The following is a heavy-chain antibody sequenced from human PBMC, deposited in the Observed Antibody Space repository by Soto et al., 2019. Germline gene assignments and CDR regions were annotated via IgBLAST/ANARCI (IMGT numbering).Heavy chain of an antibody. D-gene: IGHD4-17*01. CDR2: ISGSGGST. CDR1: GFSFSSDA. CDR3: AKYPLTVTTRFYFDY. J-gene: IGHJ4*02. Sequence: EVQLLESGGGLVQPGGSLRLSCAASGFSFSSDAMSWVRQAPGKGLEWVSTISGSGGSTYYADSVKGRFTISRDNSKNTLYLQMNSLRAEDTAVYYCAKYPLTVTTRFYFDYWGQGTLVTVSS. V-gene: IGHV3-23*01.